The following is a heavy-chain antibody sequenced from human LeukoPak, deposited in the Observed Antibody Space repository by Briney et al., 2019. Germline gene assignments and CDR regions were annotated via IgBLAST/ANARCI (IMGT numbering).Heavy chain of an antibody. J-gene: IGHJ4*02. Sequence: PSETLSLTCAVSGYSISSGYYRGWVRHSPGKGLEWIGSIHYNGNSYYNPSLKSRVTISVDTSKNQFSLQLSSVTARATAAYYWARLGSSGSYHTDYWGQGSLVTVSS. CDR1: GYSISSGYY. CDR3: ARLGSSGSYHTDY. CDR2: IHYNGNS. D-gene: IGHD6-19*01. V-gene: IGHV4-38-2*01.